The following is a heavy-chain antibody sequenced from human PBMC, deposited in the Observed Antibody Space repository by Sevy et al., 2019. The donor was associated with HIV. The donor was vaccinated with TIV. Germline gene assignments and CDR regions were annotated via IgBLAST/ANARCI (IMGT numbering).Heavy chain of an antibody. CDR3: ARVPTYYYGSSTYFDY. Sequence: ASVKVSCKASGFSFSSYGFTWVRQAPGQGLEWMGWIGVYNGNSNCAQRLQGRVTLTTDTSTSTVYMELSGLKSDDTDVYDGARVPTYYYGSSTYFDYWGQGTPVTVSS. CDR2: IGVYNGNS. CDR1: GFSFSSYG. V-gene: IGHV1-18*01. D-gene: IGHD3-10*01. J-gene: IGHJ4*02.